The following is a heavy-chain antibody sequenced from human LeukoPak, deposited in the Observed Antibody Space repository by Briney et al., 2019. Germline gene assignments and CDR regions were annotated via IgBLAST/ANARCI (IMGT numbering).Heavy chain of an antibody. CDR2: ISGSGGSI. V-gene: IGHV3-23*01. Sequence: PGGSLRLSCAASGFTFSTSAMSWVRQAQGKGLEWVSTISGSGGSIYYADSVKGRFTISRDNSKNTMYLQMNSLRAEDTAIYYCAKSRDGYYAYFDYWGQGALVTVSS. D-gene: IGHD5-24*01. J-gene: IGHJ4*02. CDR3: AKSRDGYYAYFDY. CDR1: GFTFSTSA.